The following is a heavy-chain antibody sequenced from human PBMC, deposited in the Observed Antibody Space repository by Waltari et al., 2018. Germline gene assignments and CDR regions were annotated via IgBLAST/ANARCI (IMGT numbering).Heavy chain of an antibody. CDR3: AREGQDIVVQPYYFDY. V-gene: IGHV4-34*01. CDR2: INHSAST. Sequence: QVQLQQWGAGLLKPSETLSLTCAVYGGSFSGYYWSWIRQPPGKGLEWIGEINHSASTNYNPSLKSRVTISVDTSKNQFSLKLSSVTAADTAVYYCAREGQDIVVQPYYFDYWGQGTLVTVSS. J-gene: IGHJ4*02. D-gene: IGHD2-15*01. CDR1: GGSFSGYY.